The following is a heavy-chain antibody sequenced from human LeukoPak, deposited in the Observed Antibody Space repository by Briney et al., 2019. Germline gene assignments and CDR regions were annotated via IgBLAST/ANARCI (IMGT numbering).Heavy chain of an antibody. Sequence: ASVKVSCKASGYTFTSYDINWVRQATGQGLEWMGWMNPNSGNTGYAQKFQGRVTITADESTSTAYMELSSLRSEDTAVYYCARDLSGYDSRSFDYWGQGTLVTVSS. CDR1: GYTFTSYD. V-gene: IGHV1-8*01. D-gene: IGHD5-12*01. CDR2: MNPNSGNT. CDR3: ARDLSGYDSRSFDY. J-gene: IGHJ4*02.